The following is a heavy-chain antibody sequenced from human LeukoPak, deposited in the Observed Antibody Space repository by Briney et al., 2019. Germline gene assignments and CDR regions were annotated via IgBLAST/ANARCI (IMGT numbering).Heavy chain of an antibody. J-gene: IGHJ3*02. CDR3: TKQLYAADAFDI. Sequence: GASVKVSCKASGYTFTSYGISWVRHPPGQGLEWMGWISAYNGNTNYAKKPQGRGTMTTDTSTSTAYMELRSLRSDDTAVYYCTKQLYAADAFDIWGQGTMVTVSS. V-gene: IGHV1-18*01. D-gene: IGHD2-2*02. CDR1: GYTFTSYG. CDR2: ISAYNGNT.